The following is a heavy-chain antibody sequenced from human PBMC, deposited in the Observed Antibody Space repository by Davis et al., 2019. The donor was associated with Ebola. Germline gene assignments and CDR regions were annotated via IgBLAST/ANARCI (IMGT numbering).Heavy chain of an antibody. V-gene: IGHV1-69*13. J-gene: IGHJ1*01. CDR1: GGTFSSYA. CDR2: IITIFGTA. Sequence: SVKVSCKASGGTFSSYAISWVRQAPGQGLEWMGGIITIFGTANYAQKFQGRVTITADESTSTAYMELSSLRAEDTAVYYCGETGFVVAYPQPRHWGQGTLVTVSS. D-gene: IGHD2-2*01. CDR3: GETGFVVAYPQPRH.